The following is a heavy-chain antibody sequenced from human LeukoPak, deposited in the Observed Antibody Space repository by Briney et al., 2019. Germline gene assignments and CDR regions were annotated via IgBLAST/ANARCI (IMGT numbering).Heavy chain of an antibody. V-gene: IGHV4-30-4*08. D-gene: IGHD3-9*01. Sequence: SEPLSLTCTFSGDSINSGDYYWSWIRQPPGKGLEWIGYIYYSGSTSYNPSLKSRVTMSVDTSKSQFSLKLSSVTAADTGVYYFARVTGLWGQGTLVTVSS. CDR1: GDSINSGDYY. J-gene: IGHJ4*02. CDR2: IYYSGST. CDR3: ARVTGL.